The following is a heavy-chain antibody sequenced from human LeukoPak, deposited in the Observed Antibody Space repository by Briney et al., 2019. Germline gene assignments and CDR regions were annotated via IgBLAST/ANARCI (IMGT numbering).Heavy chain of an antibody. V-gene: IGHV3-23*01. Sequence: VGSLRLSCTASGYIFSKYDMSWVRQAPGKAPQFVSTISPGGDKTYYAESVRGRFTISGDNSQNTVYLQMNNLRADDTAEYYCARYFNSNGYRPFDNWGQGILVTVSP. CDR1: GYIFSKYD. J-gene: IGHJ4*02. CDR2: ISPGGDKT. D-gene: IGHD3-22*01. CDR3: ARYFNSNGYRPFDN.